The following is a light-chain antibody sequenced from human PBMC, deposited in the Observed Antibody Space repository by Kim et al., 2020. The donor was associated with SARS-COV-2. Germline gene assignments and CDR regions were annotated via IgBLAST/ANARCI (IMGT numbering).Light chain of an antibody. CDR3: SSYTSSSTFV. Sequence: QSALTQPASVSGSPGQSITISCTGTSSDVGNFNYVSWYQQHPGKAPKLMIYDVSKRPSGVSDRFSGSKSGNTASLTISGLQAEDEADYSCSSYTSSSTFVFGTGTKVTVL. CDR2: DVS. V-gene: IGLV2-14*03. J-gene: IGLJ1*01. CDR1: SSDVGNFNY.